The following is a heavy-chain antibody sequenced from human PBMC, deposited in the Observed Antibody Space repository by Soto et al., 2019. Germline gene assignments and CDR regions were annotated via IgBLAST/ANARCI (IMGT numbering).Heavy chain of an antibody. CDR3: AKDRRYCSGGSCYRAEYFQH. CDR1: GFTFSSYA. V-gene: IGHV3-23*01. CDR2: ISGSGGST. J-gene: IGHJ1*01. D-gene: IGHD2-15*01. Sequence: GGSLGLSCAASGFTFSSYAMSWVRQAPGKGLEWVSAISGSGGSTYYADSVKGRFTISRDNSKNTLYLQMNSLRAEDTAVYYCAKDRRYCSGGSCYRAEYFQHWGQGTLVTVSS.